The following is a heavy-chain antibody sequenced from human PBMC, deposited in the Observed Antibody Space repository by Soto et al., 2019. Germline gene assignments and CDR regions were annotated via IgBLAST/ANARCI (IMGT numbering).Heavy chain of an antibody. Sequence: GGSLRLSCAASGFTFSSYAMHWVRQAPGKGLEWVAVISYDGSNKYYADSVKGRFTISRDNSKNTLYLQMNSLRAEDTAVYYCARDQAGMADYYYGMDVWGQGTTVTVSS. D-gene: IGHD2-8*01. J-gene: IGHJ6*02. V-gene: IGHV3-30-3*01. CDR1: GFTFSSYA. CDR2: ISYDGSNK. CDR3: ARDQAGMADYYYGMDV.